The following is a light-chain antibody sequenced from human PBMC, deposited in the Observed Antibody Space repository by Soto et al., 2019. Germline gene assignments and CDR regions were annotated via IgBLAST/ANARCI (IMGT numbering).Light chain of an antibody. Sequence: QSVLTQPPSVSAAPGQKVTISCSGSSSNIGNNYVSWYQQIPGTAPKLFIYENNKRPSGIPDRFSGSKSGTSATLGITGLQTGDEADYYCGPWDSSLRAVVFGGGTKVTVL. CDR3: GPWDSSLRAVV. J-gene: IGLJ2*01. V-gene: IGLV1-51*02. CDR1: SSNIGNNY. CDR2: ENN.